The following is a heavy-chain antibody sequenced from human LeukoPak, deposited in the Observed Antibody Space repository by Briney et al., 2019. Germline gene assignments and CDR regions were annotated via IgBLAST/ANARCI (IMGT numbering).Heavy chain of an antibody. V-gene: IGHV1-69*04. CDR1: GGTFSSYA. CDR2: IIPILGIA. Sequence: SVKVSCKASGGTFSSYAISWVRQAPGQGLEWMGRIIPILGIANYAQKFQGRVTITADKSTSTAYMELSSLRSEDTAVYYCARGLEITMVRGIPSDAFDIWGQGTMVTVSS. CDR3: ARGLEITMVRGIPSDAFDI. J-gene: IGHJ3*02. D-gene: IGHD3-10*01.